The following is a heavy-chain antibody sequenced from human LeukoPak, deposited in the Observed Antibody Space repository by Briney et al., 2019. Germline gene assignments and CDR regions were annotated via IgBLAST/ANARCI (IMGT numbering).Heavy chain of an antibody. CDR2: IYYSGDT. V-gene: IGHV4-31*03. CDR3: ARCGTTMGNRLFDY. J-gene: IGHJ4*02. D-gene: IGHD4-23*01. CDR1: GGSISSGDYY. Sequence: PSQTLSLTCTVSGGSISSGDYYWSWIRQHPGKGLEWIGYIYYSGDTYYNPSLKSRVTISVDTSKNQFSLKLSSVTAADTAVYYCARCGTTMGNRLFDYWGQGTLVTVSS.